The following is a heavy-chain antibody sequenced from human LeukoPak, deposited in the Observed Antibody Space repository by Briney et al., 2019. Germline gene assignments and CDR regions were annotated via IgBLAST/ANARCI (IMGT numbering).Heavy chain of an antibody. CDR2: ISAYTGNT. J-gene: IGHJ5*02. V-gene: IGHV1-18*01. D-gene: IGHD3-22*01. CDR1: GYTFTSYG. CDR3: ARDQKRTYYYDSSGLDP. Sequence: GASVKVSCKASGYTFTSYGISWVRQAPGQGLEWMGWISAYTGNTNYAQKLQGRVTMTTDTSTSTAYMELRSLRSDDTALYYCARDQKRTYYYDSSGLDPWGQGTLVTVSS.